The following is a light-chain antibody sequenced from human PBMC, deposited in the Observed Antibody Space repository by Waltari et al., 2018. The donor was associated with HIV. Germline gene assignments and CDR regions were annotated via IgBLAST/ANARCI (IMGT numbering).Light chain of an antibody. V-gene: IGKV1-39*01. CDR1: QSISTS. CDR2: AAS. J-gene: IGKJ4*01. Sequence: IQMTQSPSSLSASVGDRVTITCRASQSISTSLNWFQQKPGKAPKLLIFAASSVQSGVPSMFSGSGSGTDFTLTINTLQPEDFVTYYCQQAYSTPLTFGGGTKVEIK. CDR3: QQAYSTPLT.